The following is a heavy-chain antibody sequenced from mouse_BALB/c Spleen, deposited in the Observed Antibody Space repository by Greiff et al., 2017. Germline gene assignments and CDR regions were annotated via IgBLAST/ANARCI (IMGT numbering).Heavy chain of an antibody. CDR2: ISSGSSTI. CDR3: ARITTVGYFDV. J-gene: IGHJ1*01. Sequence: EVQLVESGGGLVQPGGSRKLSCAASGFTFSSFGMHWVRQAPEKGLEWVAYISSGSSTIYYADTVKGRFTISRDNPKNTLFLQMTSLRSEDTAMYYCARITTVGYFDVWGAGTTVTVSS. CDR1: GFTFSSFG. D-gene: IGHD1-1*01. V-gene: IGHV5-17*02.